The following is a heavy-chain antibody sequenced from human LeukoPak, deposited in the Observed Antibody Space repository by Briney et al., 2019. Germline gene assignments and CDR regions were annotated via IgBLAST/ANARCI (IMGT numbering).Heavy chain of an antibody. Sequence: SETLSLTCTVSGASISGSNYNWGWIRQTPGKGLQWIGSIHYIGATYDNPSLSSRVIVSVDSSKNQFSLKLSSVTAADTAVYYCAREDSKLVVPAAMNAFDIWGQGTMVTVSS. CDR3: AREDSKLVVPAAMNAFDI. V-gene: IGHV4-39*07. J-gene: IGHJ3*02. CDR2: IHYIGAT. D-gene: IGHD2-2*01. CDR1: GASISGSNYN.